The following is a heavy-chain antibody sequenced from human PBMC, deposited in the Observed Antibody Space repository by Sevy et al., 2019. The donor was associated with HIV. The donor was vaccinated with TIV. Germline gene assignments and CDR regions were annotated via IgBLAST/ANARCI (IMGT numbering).Heavy chain of an antibody. V-gene: IGHV3-23*01. Sequence: GGSLRLSCAASGFTFSSYAMSWVRQAPGKGLEWVSAISGSGGSTYYADSVKGRFTISRENSKNTLYLQMNSLRAEDTAVYYCAKVTIVVVINPYFDYWGQGTLVTVSS. J-gene: IGHJ4*02. CDR1: GFTFSSYA. D-gene: IGHD3-22*01. CDR2: ISGSGGST. CDR3: AKVTIVVVINPYFDY.